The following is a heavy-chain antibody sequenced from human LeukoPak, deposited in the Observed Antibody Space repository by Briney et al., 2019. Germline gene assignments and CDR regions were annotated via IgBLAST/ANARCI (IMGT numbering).Heavy chain of an antibody. CDR3: VRDLQRHYLGVAVAGRRRWFDP. CDR2: INSDGSST. Sequence: GGSLRLSCAASGFTFSNYWMHWVRQAPGKGLVWVSRINSDGSSTNYADSVKGRFTISRDNAKNTLYLQMNGLRAEDTAIYYCVRDLQRHYLGVAVAGRRRWFDPWGQGTLVTVSS. D-gene: IGHD6-13*01. CDR1: GFTFSNYW. V-gene: IGHV3-74*01. J-gene: IGHJ5*02.